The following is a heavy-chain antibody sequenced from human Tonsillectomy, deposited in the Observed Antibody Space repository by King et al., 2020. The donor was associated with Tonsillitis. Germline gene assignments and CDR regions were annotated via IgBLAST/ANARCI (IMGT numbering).Heavy chain of an antibody. CDR2: ISYDGINK. CDR1: GFTFSSYA. V-gene: IGHV3-30-3*01. J-gene: IGHJ4*02. CDR3: ARSMFTFGAAHGGGDY. Sequence: VQLVESGGGVVQPGRSLRLSCAASGFTFSSYAMLWVRQAPGKGLEWVAVISYDGINKYYADSVKGRFTISRDNSKNTLYLQMNSLRAEDTAVYYCARSMFTFGAAHGGGDYWGQGTLVTVSS. D-gene: IGHD3-16*01.